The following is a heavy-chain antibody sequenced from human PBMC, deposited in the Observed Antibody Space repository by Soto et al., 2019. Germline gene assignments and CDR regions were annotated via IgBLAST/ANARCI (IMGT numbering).Heavy chain of an antibody. Sequence: GGSLRLSCAASGFTFSSYSMNWVRQAPGKGLEWVSYISSSSSTIYYADSVKGRFNISRDNAKNSLYLQMNSLRDEDTAVYYCASIYSSASGDAFDIWGQGTMVTVSS. CDR2: ISSSSSTI. D-gene: IGHD6-6*01. V-gene: IGHV3-48*02. CDR1: GFTFSSYS. J-gene: IGHJ3*02. CDR3: ASIYSSASGDAFDI.